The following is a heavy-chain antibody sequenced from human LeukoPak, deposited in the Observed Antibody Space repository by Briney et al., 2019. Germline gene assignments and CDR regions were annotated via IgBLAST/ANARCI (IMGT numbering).Heavy chain of an antibody. D-gene: IGHD2-2*01. V-gene: IGHV3-23*01. CDR2: ISASGGTT. Sequence: GGSLRLSSAASGFTFSSYAMSWVRQAAGKGLEWVSAISASGGTTYYADSVKGRFTISRDNSKNTLYLQTSSLRAEDTAVYYCAKELPEYCSSTSCPYWIDPWGQGTLVTVSS. CDR1: GFTFSSYA. CDR3: AKELPEYCSSTSCPYWIDP. J-gene: IGHJ5*02.